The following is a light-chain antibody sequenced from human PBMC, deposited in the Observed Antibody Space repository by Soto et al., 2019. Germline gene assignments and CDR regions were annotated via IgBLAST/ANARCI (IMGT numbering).Light chain of an antibody. Sequence: DIQMTQSPSTLSASVGDRVTITCRASQTISNWLAWYQQKPGKAPKLLIYDASILESGVPSRFSGSGSGTEFTLTISSLQPDDFAAYYCQHYSSYSSTFGQGTKVDNK. V-gene: IGKV1-5*01. CDR3: QHYSSYSST. CDR2: DAS. J-gene: IGKJ1*01. CDR1: QTISNW.